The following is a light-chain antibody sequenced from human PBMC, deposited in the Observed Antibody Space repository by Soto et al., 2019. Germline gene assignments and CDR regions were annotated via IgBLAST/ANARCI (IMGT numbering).Light chain of an antibody. V-gene: IGLV2-18*02. CDR3: SSYTSSPHVV. CDR2: EVS. J-gene: IGLJ2*01. Sequence: QSVLTQPPSVSGSPGQSVTISCTGTSSDVGSYNRVSWYQQPPGTAPKLMIYEVSNRLSGVPDRVSGSKSGNTASLTISGHQAEDEADYYCSSYTSSPHVVFGGGTKQTLL. CDR1: SSDVGSYNR.